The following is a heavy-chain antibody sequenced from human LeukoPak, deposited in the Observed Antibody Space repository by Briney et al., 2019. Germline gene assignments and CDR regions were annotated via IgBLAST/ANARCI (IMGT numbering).Heavy chain of an antibody. CDR1: GYSISSGYY. Sequence: PSETLSLTCTVSGYSISSGYYWGWIRQPPGKGLEWIGSIYHSGSTYYNPSLKSRVTISVDKSKNQFSLKLSSVTAADTAVYYCARAIRGSGMGWGQGTLVTVSS. CDR3: ARAIRGSGMG. V-gene: IGHV4-38-2*02. CDR2: IYHSGST. D-gene: IGHD3-10*01. J-gene: IGHJ4*02.